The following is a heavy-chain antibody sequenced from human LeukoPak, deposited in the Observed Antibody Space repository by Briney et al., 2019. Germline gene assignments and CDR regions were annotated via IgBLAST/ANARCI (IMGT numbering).Heavy chain of an antibody. J-gene: IGHJ4*02. CDR1: GFTFSNAW. D-gene: IGHD3-3*02. Sequence: GGSLRLSCAASGFTFSNAWMSWVRQAPGKGLEWAGRIKSKTDGGTTDYAAPVKGRFTISRDDSKNTLYLQMNSLKTEDTAVYYCTTGPLAYAYYWGQGTLVTVSS. CDR2: IKSKTDGGTT. V-gene: IGHV3-15*01. CDR3: TTGPLAYAYY.